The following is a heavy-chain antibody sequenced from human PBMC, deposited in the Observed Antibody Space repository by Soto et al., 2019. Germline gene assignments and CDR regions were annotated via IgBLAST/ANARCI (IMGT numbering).Heavy chain of an antibody. D-gene: IGHD3-10*01. CDR3: ARTRGVIPRVTYDWFDP. J-gene: IGHJ5*02. V-gene: IGHV1-2*02. Sequence: ASVKVSCKASGYSFSGYYMNWVRQAPGQGLEWMGWIKPNSGGTDYAQKFQGRVTMTRDTSISTAYMELRGLRYDDTAVYYCARTRGVIPRVTYDWFDPWGQGTLVTVSS. CDR2: IKPNSGGT. CDR1: GYSFSGYY.